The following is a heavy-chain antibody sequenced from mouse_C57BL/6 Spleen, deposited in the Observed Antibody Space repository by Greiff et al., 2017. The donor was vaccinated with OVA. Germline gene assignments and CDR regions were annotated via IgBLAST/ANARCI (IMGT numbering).Heavy chain of an antibody. Sequence: QVQLQQPGAELVKPGASVKLSCKASGYTFTSYWMHWVKQRPGKGLEWIGMIHPSSGSTNYNEKVKSKATLTVDKSSRTAYMQLSSLTSVYSAVYYYARPVKEAWFAYWGQGTLVTVSA. CDR1: GYTFTSYW. V-gene: IGHV1-64*01. CDR3: ARPVKEAWFAY. D-gene: IGHD1-1*01. CDR2: IHPSSGST. J-gene: IGHJ3*01.